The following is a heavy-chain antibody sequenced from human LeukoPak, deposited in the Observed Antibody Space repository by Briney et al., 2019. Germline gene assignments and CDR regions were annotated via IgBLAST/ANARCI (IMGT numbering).Heavy chain of an antibody. D-gene: IGHD3-10*01. CDR2: IIPIFGTA. CDR1: GGTFSSYA. CDR3: ARDLIDYHHYGSGSYNAFVYYFDY. V-gene: IGHV1-69*05. J-gene: IGHJ4*02. Sequence: GASVKVSCKASGGTFSSYAISWVRQAPGQGLEWMGRIIPIFGTANYAQKFQGRVTITTDESTSTAYMELSSLRSEDTAVYYCARDLIDYHHYGSGSYNAFVYYFDYWGQGTLVTVSS.